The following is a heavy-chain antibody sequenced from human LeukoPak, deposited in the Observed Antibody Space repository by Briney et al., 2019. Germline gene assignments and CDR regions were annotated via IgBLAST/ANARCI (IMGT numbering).Heavy chain of an antibody. J-gene: IGHJ4*01. CDR1: GFTFSSYG. V-gene: IGHV3-30*18. CDR3: ANYGSGIQYYFDY. D-gene: IGHD3-10*01. Sequence: GGSLRLSCAASGFTFSSYGMHWVRQAPGKGLEWVAVISYDASKKYYADSVKGRFTISRDNSKNTVYLQMNRLKAEDTAVYYCANYGSGIQYYFDYWGQGTLVTVSS. CDR2: ISYDASKK.